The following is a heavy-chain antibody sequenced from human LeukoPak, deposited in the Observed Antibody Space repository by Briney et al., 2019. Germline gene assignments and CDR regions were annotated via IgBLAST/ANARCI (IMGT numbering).Heavy chain of an antibody. CDR3: AREGYTPPTHGY. D-gene: IGHD5-24*01. V-gene: IGHV4-30-2*01. CDR2: IYHSGST. J-gene: IGHJ4*02. CDR1: GGSISSGGYY. Sequence: SETLSLTCTVSGGSISSGGYYWSWIRQPPGKGLEWIGYIYHSGSTYYNPSLKSRVTISVDRSKNQFSLKLSSVTAADTAVYYCAREGYTPPTHGYWGQGTLVTVSS.